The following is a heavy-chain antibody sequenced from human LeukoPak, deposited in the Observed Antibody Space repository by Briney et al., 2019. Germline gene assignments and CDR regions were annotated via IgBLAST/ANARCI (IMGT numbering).Heavy chain of an antibody. V-gene: IGHV3-23*01. CDR1: GFTFSTYA. J-gene: IGHJ4*02. CDR2: LSGSGGST. D-gene: IGHD3-3*01. Sequence: GGSLRLSCAASGFTFSTYAVSWVRQAPGKGLEWVSGLSGSGGSTYYADSVKGRFTISRDNSKNTLYLQMNSLRAEDTAVYYCAKDRGSFGVVITQTPFDYWGQGTLVTVSS. CDR3: AKDRGSFGVVITQTPFDY.